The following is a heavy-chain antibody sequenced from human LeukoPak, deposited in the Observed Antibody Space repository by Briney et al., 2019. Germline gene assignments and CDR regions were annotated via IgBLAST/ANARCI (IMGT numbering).Heavy chain of an antibody. CDR1: GYLFINYG. J-gene: IGHJ4*02. Sequence: SVTVSCKASGYLFINYGITWLRQAPGQGLECMGWISPYGGNTDYAQKLQGRVTMTTDRSTTTAYMELRTLGFDDTAVYYCARTSGVSVAGSPCYFDFWGQGTLITVSS. V-gene: IGHV1-18*01. CDR2: ISPYGGNT. CDR3: ARTSGVSVAGSPCYFDF. D-gene: IGHD6-13*01.